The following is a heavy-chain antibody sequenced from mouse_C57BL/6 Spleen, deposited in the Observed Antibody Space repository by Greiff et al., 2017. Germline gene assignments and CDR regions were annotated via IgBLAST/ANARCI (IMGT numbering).Heavy chain of an antibody. D-gene: IGHD1-1*01. J-gene: IGHJ2*01. V-gene: IGHV1-19*01. CDR3: ARRPDRDYGSSYEGDYFDY. CDR2: INPYNGGT. CDR1: GYTFTDYY. Sequence: EVQLVESGPVLVKPGASVKMSCKASGYTFTDYYMNWVKQSHGKSLEWIGVINPYNGGTSYNQKFKGKATLTVDKSSSTAYMELNSLTSEDSAVYYCARRPDRDYGSSYEGDYFDYWGQGTTLTVSS.